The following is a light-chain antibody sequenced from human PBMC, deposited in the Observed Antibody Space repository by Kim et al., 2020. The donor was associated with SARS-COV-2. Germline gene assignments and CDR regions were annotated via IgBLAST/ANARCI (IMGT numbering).Light chain of an antibody. V-gene: IGKV1-9*01. CDR2: AAS. J-gene: IGKJ4*01. CDR3: QQLNSYPLT. Sequence: IQLTQSPSSLSASVGDRVTMTCRASQGISSYLAWYQQKQGKAPKLLIFAASTLQSGVPSRFSGSGSGTDFTLTISSLQPEDFATYCCQQLNSYPLTFGGGTKVDIK. CDR1: QGISSY.